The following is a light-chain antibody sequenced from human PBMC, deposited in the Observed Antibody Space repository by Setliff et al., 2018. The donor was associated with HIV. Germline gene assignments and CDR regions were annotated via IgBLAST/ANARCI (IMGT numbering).Light chain of an antibody. V-gene: IGKV4-1*01. CDR3: QQYYNTPLT. CDR2: WAS. CDR1: QSVLSNSNNKYY. Sequence: DIVMTQSPDSLPVSLGERATIHCKSSQSVLSNSNNKYYLAWYQQKPGQPPKLLIYWASTRESGVPDRFSGSGSGTDFSLTISSLQAEDVAIYYCQQYYNTPLTFGGGTKVDIK. J-gene: IGKJ4*01.